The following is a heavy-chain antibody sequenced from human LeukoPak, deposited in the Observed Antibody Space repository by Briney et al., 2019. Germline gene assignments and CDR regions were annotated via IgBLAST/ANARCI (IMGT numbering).Heavy chain of an antibody. CDR1: GGSISSDTYY. CDR2: MYYSGNT. CDR3: ARDRGYSYGFDY. J-gene: IGHJ4*02. V-gene: IGHV4-39*07. D-gene: IGHD5-18*01. Sequence: PSETLSLTCSVSGGSISSDTYYWGWIRQPPGKGLEWIGTMYYSGNTDYNPSLKSRITISVGTSKNQFYLKLSSVTAADTAVYYCARDRGYSYGFDYWGQGTLVTVSS.